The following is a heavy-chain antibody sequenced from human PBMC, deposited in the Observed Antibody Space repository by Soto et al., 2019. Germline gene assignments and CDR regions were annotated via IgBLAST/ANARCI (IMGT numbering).Heavy chain of an antibody. J-gene: IGHJ6*02. Sequence: QVQLVQSGAEVKKPGSSVKVSCKASGGTFSSYAISWVRHAPGQGLEWMGGIIPIFGTANYAQKFQGRVTITADKSTSKAYMELSSLRSEDTAVYYFARVEWESQYYGMDVWGQGTTVTVSS. CDR1: GGTFSSYA. CDR2: IIPIFGTA. D-gene: IGHD1-26*01. V-gene: IGHV1-69*06. CDR3: ARVEWESQYYGMDV.